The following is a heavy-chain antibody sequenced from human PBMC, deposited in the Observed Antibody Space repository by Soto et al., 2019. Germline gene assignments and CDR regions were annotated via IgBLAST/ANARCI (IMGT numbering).Heavy chain of an antibody. V-gene: IGHV4-4*07. Sequence: QVQLQGSDPRLLKPSETLSLTCTVSGASVTSYYWSWIRQPAGKGPDWIGRIYTSGNTDYNPSLKSRVPLSLETSQNQVSLKLSSVTAADTAIYYCARDGVGPHGMDVWGQGTTVTVSS. CDR2: IYTSGNT. CDR3: ARDGVGPHGMDV. D-gene: IGHD2-8*01. J-gene: IGHJ6*02. CDR1: GASVTSYY.